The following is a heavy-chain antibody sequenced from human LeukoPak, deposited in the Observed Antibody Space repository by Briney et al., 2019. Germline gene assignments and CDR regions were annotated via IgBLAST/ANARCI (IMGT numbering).Heavy chain of an antibody. V-gene: IGHV3-30*01. CDR2: ISYDGSNK. CDR1: RFTLSSYA. Sequence: GGSLSLSCAASRFTLSSYAMHWVRQAPGRGLEWVAVISYDGSNKYYADSVKGRFTISRDNSKNTLYLQMNSLRAEDTAVYYCARGVGGYYYYYMDVWGKGTTVTVSS. J-gene: IGHJ6*03. CDR3: ARGVGGYYYYYMDV. D-gene: IGHD3-10*01.